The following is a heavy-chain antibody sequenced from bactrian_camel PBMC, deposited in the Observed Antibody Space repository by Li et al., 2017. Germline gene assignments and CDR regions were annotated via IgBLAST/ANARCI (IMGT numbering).Heavy chain of an antibody. V-gene: IGHV3S53*01. CDR1: GSTAGACN. D-gene: IGHD1*01. CDR2: IDSDGST. Sequence: QVQLVESGGGSVQAGESLRLTCAVSGSTAGACNMGWFRQAPGKEREGVAAIDSDGSTSYADSVKGRFTISKDNAKNTLYLQMNSVRPEDSAVYYCAADSLR.